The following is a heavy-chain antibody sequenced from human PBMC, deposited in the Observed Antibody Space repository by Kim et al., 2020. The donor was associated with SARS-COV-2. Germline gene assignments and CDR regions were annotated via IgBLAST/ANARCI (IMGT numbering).Heavy chain of an antibody. J-gene: IGHJ6*02. CDR1: GGSFSGYY. V-gene: IGHV4-34*01. D-gene: IGHD6-13*01. Sequence: SETLSLTCAVYGGSFSGYYWSWIRQPPGKGLEWIGEINHSGSTNYNPSLKSRVTISVDTSKNQFSLKLSSVTAAATAVYYCARAGYSSSWYYVATYYYYGMDVWGQGTTVTVSS. CDR2: INHSGST. CDR3: ARAGYSSSWYYVATYYYYGMDV.